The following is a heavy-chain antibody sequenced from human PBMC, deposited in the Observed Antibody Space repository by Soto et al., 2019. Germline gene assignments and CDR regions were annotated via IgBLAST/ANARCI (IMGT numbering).Heavy chain of an antibody. CDR3: AAVSSDFDAFDI. CDR2: MNPNSGNT. Sequence: ASVKVSCKASGYTFTSYDINWVRQATGQGLEWIGWMNPNSGNTDYAQKFQGRVTMTRNMSTSTAYMELSSLRSEDTAVYYCAAVSSDFDAFDIWGQGTMVTVSS. D-gene: IGHD3-10*01. V-gene: IGHV1-8*01. J-gene: IGHJ3*02. CDR1: GYTFTSYD.